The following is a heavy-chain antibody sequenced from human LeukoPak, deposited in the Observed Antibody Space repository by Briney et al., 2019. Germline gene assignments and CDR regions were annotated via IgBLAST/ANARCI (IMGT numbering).Heavy chain of an antibody. D-gene: IGHD3-10*01. J-gene: IGHJ4*02. CDR2: INAGNGNT. CDR3: AREPRDYYGSGSYYSSPPAHFDY. V-gene: IGHV1-3*01. Sequence: ASVTVSCTASGYTFTSYAMHWVRQAPGQRLEWMGWINAGNGNTKYSQKFQGRVTITRDTSASTAYMELSSLRSEDTAVYYCAREPRDYYGSGSYYSSPPAHFDYWGQGTLSPSPQ. CDR1: GYTFTSYA.